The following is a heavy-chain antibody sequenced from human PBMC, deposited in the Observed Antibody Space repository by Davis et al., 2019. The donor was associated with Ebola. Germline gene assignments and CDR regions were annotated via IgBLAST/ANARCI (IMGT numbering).Heavy chain of an antibody. J-gene: IGHJ6*02. CDR1: GFTFSSYG. Sequence: GESLKISCAASGFTFSSYGMHWVRQAPGKGLEWVAFIRYDGSNKYYADSVKGRFTISRDNAKNSLYLQMNSLRAEDTAVYYCARDLWFRELLRTYYYYGMDVWGQGTTVTVSS. CDR3: ARDLWFRELLRTYYYYGMDV. CDR2: IRYDGSNK. V-gene: IGHV3-30*02. D-gene: IGHD3-10*01.